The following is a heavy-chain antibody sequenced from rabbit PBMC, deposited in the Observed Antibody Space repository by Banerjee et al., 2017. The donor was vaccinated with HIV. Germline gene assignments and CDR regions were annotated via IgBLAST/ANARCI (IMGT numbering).Heavy chain of an antibody. V-gene: IGHV1S7*01. CDR2: IYTGKGST. CDR3: ARAGYDDYGDYHNV. J-gene: IGHJ4*01. CDR1: GFDFSSYY. Sequence: QLKETGGGLVQPGGSLTLSCEASGFDFSSYYMCWVRQAPGKGLEWIGIIYTGKGSTDYASWVNGRFTISSDNAQNTVDLQMNSLTAADTATYFCARAGYDDYGDYHNVWGPGTLVTVS. D-gene: IGHD2-1*01.